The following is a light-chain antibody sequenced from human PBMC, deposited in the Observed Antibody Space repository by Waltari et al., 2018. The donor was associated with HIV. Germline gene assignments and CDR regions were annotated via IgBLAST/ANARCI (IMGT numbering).Light chain of an antibody. CDR2: EVS. CDR1: SSDVGSYNL. V-gene: IGLV2-23*02. CDR3: CSYARSGIP. Sequence: QSALTQPASVSGSFGQSITISCTGTSSDVGSYNLVSWYQYHPGKAPKLSIYEVSKQPSGVSNRFSSSKSGNTASLTVSGLQAEDEAHYYCCSYARSGIPFGGGTKLTVL. J-gene: IGLJ2*01.